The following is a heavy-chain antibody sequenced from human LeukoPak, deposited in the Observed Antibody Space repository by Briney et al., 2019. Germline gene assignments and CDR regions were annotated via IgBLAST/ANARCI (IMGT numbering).Heavy chain of an antibody. CDR3: ARSPHILTGENFDY. Sequence: ASVKASCNASGYSFTAYYMHWVRQAPGQGLEWMGWINPNSGGTDYAQKFQGRVTMTRDTSITTAYMEMSRLRSDDTALYYCARSPHILTGENFDYWGQGTLVTVSS. CDR1: GYSFTAYY. J-gene: IGHJ4*02. CDR2: INPNSGGT. D-gene: IGHD3-9*01. V-gene: IGHV1-2*02.